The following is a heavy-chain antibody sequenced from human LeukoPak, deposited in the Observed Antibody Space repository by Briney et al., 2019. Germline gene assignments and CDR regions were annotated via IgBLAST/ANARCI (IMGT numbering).Heavy chain of an antibody. J-gene: IGHJ4*02. CDR2: INPSGGST. Sequence: ASVKVSCKASGGTFSNYVITWVRQAPGQGLEWMGIINPSGGSTSYAQKFQGRVTMTRDTSTSTVYMELSSLRSEDTAVYYCARSPSYCGGDCYYSNFDYWGQGTLVTVSS. CDR3: ARSPSYCGGDCYYSNFDY. V-gene: IGHV1-46*01. CDR1: GGTFSNYV. D-gene: IGHD2-21*01.